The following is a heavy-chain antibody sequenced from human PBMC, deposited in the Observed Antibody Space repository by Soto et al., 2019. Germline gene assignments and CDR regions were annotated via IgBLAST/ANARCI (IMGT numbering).Heavy chain of an antibody. CDR1: GYTFTSYD. CDR2: MNPNGGNT. V-gene: IGHV1-8*01. CDR3: ARGVARYYYYYYMDV. J-gene: IGHJ6*03. Sequence: ASVKVSCKASGYTFTSYDINWVRQATGQGLEWMGWMNPNGGNTGYAQKFQGRVTMTRNTSISTAYMELSSLRSEDTAVYYCARGVARYYYYYYMDVWGKGTTVTVSS.